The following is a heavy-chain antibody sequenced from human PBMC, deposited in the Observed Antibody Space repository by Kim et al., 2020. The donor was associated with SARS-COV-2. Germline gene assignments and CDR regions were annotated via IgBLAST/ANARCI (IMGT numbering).Heavy chain of an antibody. CDR1: GYTFTIYY. Sequence: ASVKVSCKASGYTFTIYYMHWVRQAPGQGLEWMGIINPSGGTTTYAQKFQGRVTMTRDTSTSTVYMELSSLRYDDTAVYYCARARALNYFDYWGQGSLVT. J-gene: IGHJ4*02. V-gene: IGHV1-46*01. CDR2: INPSGGTT. CDR3: ARARALNYFDY. D-gene: IGHD1-26*01.